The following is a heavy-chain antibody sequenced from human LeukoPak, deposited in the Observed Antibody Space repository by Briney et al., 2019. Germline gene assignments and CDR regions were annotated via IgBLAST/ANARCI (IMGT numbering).Heavy chain of an antibody. V-gene: IGHV1-69*05. J-gene: IGHJ1*01. CDR3: ARDSADCSGGGCYSAEYFQH. CDR2: IIPIFGTA. D-gene: IGHD2-15*01. Sequence: SVKVSCKASGGTFSSYAISWVRQAPGQGLEWVGGIIPIFGTANYAQKFQGRVTMTTDTSTSTAYMELRSLRSDDTAMYFCARDSADCSGGGCYSAEYFQHWGQGTLVTVSS. CDR1: GGTFSSYA.